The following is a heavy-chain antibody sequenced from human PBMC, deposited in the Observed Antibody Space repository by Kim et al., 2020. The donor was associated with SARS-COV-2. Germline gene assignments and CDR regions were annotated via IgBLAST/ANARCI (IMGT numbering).Heavy chain of an antibody. Sequence: GGSLRLSCAASGFTFSSYGMHWVRQAPGKGLEWVAVISYDGSNKYYADSVKDRFTISRDNSKNTLYLQMNSLRAEDTAVYYCAREGGYVLLWFENYGMDVWGQGTTVTVSS. J-gene: IGHJ6*02. CDR2: ISYDGSNK. CDR1: GFTFSSYG. CDR3: AREGGYVLLWFENYGMDV. V-gene: IGHV3-33*05. D-gene: IGHD3-10*01.